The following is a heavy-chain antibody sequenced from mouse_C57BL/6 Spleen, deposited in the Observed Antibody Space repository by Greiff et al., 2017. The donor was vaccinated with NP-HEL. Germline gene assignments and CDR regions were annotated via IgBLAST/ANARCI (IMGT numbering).Heavy chain of an antibody. CDR3: ARDLGGNWFAY. D-gene: IGHD1-1*02. Sequence: VQLKESGPGLVKPSQSLSLTCSVTGYSITSGYYWNWIRQFPGNKLEWMGYISYDGSNNYNPSLKNRISITRDTSKNQFFLKLNSVTTEDTATYYCARDLGGNWFAYWGQGTLVTVSA. CDR1: GYSITSGYY. CDR2: ISYDGSN. V-gene: IGHV3-6*01. J-gene: IGHJ3*01.